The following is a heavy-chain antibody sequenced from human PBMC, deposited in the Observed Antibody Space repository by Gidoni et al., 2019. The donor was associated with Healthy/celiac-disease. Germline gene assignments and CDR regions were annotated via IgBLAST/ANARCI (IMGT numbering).Heavy chain of an antibody. Sequence: EVQMLESGGGLVQPGGSLRLACAASGFTFSSYALSWVRQAPGKGLEWVSIIGGGGVATNYADSVKGRFTISRDNSKNTLYLQMNSLRVEDTAVYYCATGGLRSFDYWGQGTLVTVSS. J-gene: IGHJ4*02. CDR3: ATGGLRSFDY. CDR1: GFTFSSYA. CDR2: IGGGGVAT. V-gene: IGHV3-23*01. D-gene: IGHD3-16*01.